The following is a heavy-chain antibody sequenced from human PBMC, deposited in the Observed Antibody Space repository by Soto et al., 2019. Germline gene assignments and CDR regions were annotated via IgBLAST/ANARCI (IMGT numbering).Heavy chain of an antibody. V-gene: IGHV4-31*03. CDR1: GGSISSGGYY. J-gene: IGHJ4*02. CDR2: IYYSGST. CDR3: ARVTPAITMVRGVKSSYFDY. Sequence: QVQLQESGPGLVKPSQTLSLTCTVSGGSISSGGYYWSWIRQHPGKGLEWIGYIYYSGSTYYNPSLKSRVTISVDTSKNQFSLKLSSVTAADTAVYYCARVTPAITMVRGVKSSYFDYWGQGTLVTVSS. D-gene: IGHD3-10*01.